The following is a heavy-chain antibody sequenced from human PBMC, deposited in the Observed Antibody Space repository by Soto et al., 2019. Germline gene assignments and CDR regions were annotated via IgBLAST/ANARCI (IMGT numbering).Heavy chain of an antibody. Sequence: KVSCKVSGYTLTELSMHWVRQASGKGLEWVGRIRSKALSYATAYAASVQGRFTISRDDSENTAYLQMNSLKTEDTAVYYCLRASWNYYYYGMDIWGQGTTVTVSS. D-gene: IGHD1-1*01. CDR2: IRSKALSYAT. V-gene: IGHV3-73*01. CDR3: LRASWNYYYYGMDI. CDR1: GYTLTELS. J-gene: IGHJ6*02.